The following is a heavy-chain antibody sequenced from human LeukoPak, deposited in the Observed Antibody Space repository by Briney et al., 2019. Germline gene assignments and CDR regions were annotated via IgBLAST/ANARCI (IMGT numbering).Heavy chain of an antibody. J-gene: IGHJ3*02. CDR1: GGSISSSSYY. V-gene: IGHV4-39*01. Sequence: SETLSLTCTVSGGSISSSSYYWGWIRQPPGKGLEWIGSIYYSGGTYYNPSLKSRVTISVDTSKNQFSLKLSSVTAADTAVYYCATSDLTEDAFDIWGQGTMVTVSS. CDR3: ATSDLTEDAFDI. CDR2: IYYSGGT. D-gene: IGHD3-16*01.